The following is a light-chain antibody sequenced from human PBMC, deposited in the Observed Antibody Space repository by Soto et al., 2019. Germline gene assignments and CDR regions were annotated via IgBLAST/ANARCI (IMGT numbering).Light chain of an antibody. V-gene: IGKV3-15*01. Sequence: EIVVTQSPATLSVSPGERATLSCRASQSISSNLAWYQQKPGQAPRLLIYDVSTRANGVPVRFSGTGSGTEFTLTISGLQSEDFAVYYCQQYNKWPPRTFGQGTKVEIK. CDR2: DVS. CDR3: QQYNKWPPRT. J-gene: IGKJ1*01. CDR1: QSISSN.